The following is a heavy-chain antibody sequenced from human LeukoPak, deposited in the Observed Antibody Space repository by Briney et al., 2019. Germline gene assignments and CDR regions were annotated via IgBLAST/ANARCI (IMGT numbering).Heavy chain of an antibody. D-gene: IGHD3-22*01. V-gene: IGHV3-23*01. Sequence: GGSLRLFCAASGFTFSSYAMSWVRQAPGKGLEWVSAISGSGGSTYYADSVKGRFTISRDNSKNTLYLQMNSLRAEDTAVYYCAKTYDSSGYYYFDYWGQGTLVTVSS. CDR2: ISGSGGST. CDR1: GFTFSSYA. J-gene: IGHJ4*02. CDR3: AKTYDSSGYYYFDY.